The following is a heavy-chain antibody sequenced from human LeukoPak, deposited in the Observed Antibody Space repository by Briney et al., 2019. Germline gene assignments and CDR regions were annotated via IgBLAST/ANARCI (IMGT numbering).Heavy chain of an antibody. CDR1: GFTFSSYW. D-gene: IGHD6-19*01. J-gene: IGHJ4*02. CDR2: IKQDGSEK. Sequence: SGGSLRLSCAASGFTFSSYWMSWVRQAPGKGLEWVANIKQDGSEKYYVDSVKGRFTISRDNSKNTLYLQMNSLRAEDTAVYYCASLQRRVAGTFDYWGQGTLVTVSS. V-gene: IGHV3-7*03. CDR3: ASLQRRVAGTFDY.